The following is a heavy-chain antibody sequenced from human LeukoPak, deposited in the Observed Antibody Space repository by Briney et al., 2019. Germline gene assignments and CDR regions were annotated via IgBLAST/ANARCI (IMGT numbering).Heavy chain of an antibody. CDR2: IWYDGSNK. Sequence: AGGSLRLSCAASGFTFSSYGFHWVRQAPGKGLEWVALIWYDGSNKYYADSVMGRFTISRDNSKNTLYLQINSLRAEDTAVYYCARSRGYRYGYFYYGMDVWGQGTTVTVSS. D-gene: IGHD5-18*01. CDR3: ARSRGYRYGYFYYGMDV. J-gene: IGHJ6*02. CDR1: GFTFSSYG. V-gene: IGHV3-33*01.